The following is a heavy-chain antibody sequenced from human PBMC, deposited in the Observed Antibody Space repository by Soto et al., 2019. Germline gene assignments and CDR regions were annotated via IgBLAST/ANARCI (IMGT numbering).Heavy chain of an antibody. D-gene: IGHD1-7*01. J-gene: IGHJ4*02. Sequence: QGQLVESGGGVVQPGRSLRLSCAASGFTFSSHGMHWVRQAPGKGLEWVAVIWSDGSNKYYADSVKGRFNSSRDNSKNMLFLQMDSLRAEDMAVYYCARRIAGNSAFDYWGQGTLVTVSS. V-gene: IGHV3-33*01. CDR1: GFTFSSHG. CDR3: ARRIAGNSAFDY. CDR2: IWSDGSNK.